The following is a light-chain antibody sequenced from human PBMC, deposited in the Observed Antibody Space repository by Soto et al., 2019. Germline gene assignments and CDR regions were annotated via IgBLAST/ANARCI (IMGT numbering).Light chain of an antibody. J-gene: IGKJ2*01. Sequence: AIQMTQSPSSLSASVGDRVTMTCRASQGVGNDLGWYQHKPGKAPKLLIYAASTLETGVPSRFSGSGSGTDFTLTISSLQPEDFATYYCLQDYDSPYPFGQGTKLEIK. V-gene: IGKV1-6*01. CDR1: QGVGND. CDR2: AAS. CDR3: LQDYDSPYP.